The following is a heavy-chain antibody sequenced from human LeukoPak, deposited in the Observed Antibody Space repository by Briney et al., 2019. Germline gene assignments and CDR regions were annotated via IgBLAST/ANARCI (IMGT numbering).Heavy chain of an antibody. CDR2: IYYSGST. CDR3: ARDQWEPPGTGWFDP. J-gene: IGHJ5*02. Sequence: SETLSLTCTVSGGSISSYYWSWIRQPPGKGLEWIGYIYYSGSTNYNPSLKSRVTISVDTSKNQFSLKLSSVTAADTAVYYCARDQWEPPGTGWFDPWGQGTLVTVSS. D-gene: IGHD1-26*01. V-gene: IGHV4-59*01. CDR1: GGSISSYY.